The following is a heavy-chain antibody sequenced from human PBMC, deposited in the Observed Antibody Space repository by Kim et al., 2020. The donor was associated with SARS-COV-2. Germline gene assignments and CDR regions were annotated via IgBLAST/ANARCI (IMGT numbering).Heavy chain of an antibody. D-gene: IGHD6-13*01. J-gene: IGHJ3*02. CDR3: ARGQQLAEDAFDI. Sequence: YADSGKGRFPISRDNSKSTLYLQMNSLGAEDTAVYYCARGQQLAEDAFDIWGQGTMVTVSS. V-gene: IGHV3-33*01.